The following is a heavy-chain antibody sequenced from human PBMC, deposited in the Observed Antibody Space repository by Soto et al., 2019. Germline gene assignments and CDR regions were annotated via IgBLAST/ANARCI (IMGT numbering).Heavy chain of an antibody. Sequence: QGQLVESGGGVVQPGRSLRLSCAASGFIFSHFGMNWVRQAPGKGREWGAVIRYDATYKAYAESVKGRFTISRENSKNTASLQMDSLRVEDTAVYYCARFNGDDYSGAFDVWGQGTVVTVSS. V-gene: IGHV3-33*01. D-gene: IGHD4-17*01. J-gene: IGHJ3*01. CDR2: IRYDATYK. CDR1: GFIFSHFG. CDR3: ARFNGDDYSGAFDV.